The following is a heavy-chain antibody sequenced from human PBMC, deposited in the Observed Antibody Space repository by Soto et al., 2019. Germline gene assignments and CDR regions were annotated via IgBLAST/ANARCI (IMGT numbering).Heavy chain of an antibody. CDR2: FYSSGSP. Sequence: SETLSLTCTVSGASISRYYWSWIRQSPGKGLEWIGDFYSSGSPHHNPSLKNRVSISEDRSKTEFSLKLSSVTAADTAIYYCAREFYYDRSGIGFDSWGQGTLVTVS. V-gene: IGHV4-59*01. CDR1: GASISRYY. D-gene: IGHD3-22*01. CDR3: AREFYYDRSGIGFDS. J-gene: IGHJ4*02.